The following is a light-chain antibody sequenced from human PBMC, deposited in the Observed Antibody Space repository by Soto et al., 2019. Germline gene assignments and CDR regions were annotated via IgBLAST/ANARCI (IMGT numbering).Light chain of an antibody. CDR3: QSYDSSLSVHVV. CDR1: SSNIGAGYD. J-gene: IGLJ2*01. CDR2: GNT. Sequence: QSVLTQPPSVSGAPGQRVTISCTGSSSNIGAGYDVHWYQQLPGTAPKLLIYGNTNRPSGVPDRFFGSKSGTSASLAITGLQAEDEADYYCQSYDSSLSVHVVFGGGTQLTVL. V-gene: IGLV1-40*01.